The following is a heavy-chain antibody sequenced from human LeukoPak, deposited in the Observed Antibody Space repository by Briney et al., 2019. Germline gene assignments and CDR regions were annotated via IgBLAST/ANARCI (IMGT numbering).Heavy chain of an antibody. CDR1: GFSLCGNN. J-gene: IGHJ4*02. V-gene: IGHV3-30*02. D-gene: IGHD3-16*01. Sequence: GGSLRLSCAASGFSLCGNNMLLVVQSTGNVLEWVAFIEHDGSKLYYADSVKGRFTISRDNSKNTVFLQMNSLRGEDTAVYYCAKDLNWGWDYWGQGTLVTVSS. CDR2: IEHDGSKL. CDR3: AKDLNWGWDY.